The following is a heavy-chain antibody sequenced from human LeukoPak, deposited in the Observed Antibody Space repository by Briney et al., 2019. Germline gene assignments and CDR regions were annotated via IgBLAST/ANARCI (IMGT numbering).Heavy chain of an antibody. J-gene: IGHJ4*02. CDR2: IYYSGST. Sequence: SETLSLTCTVSGGSISSYYWNWIRQPPGKGLEWIGYIYYSGSTNYNPSLKSRVTISLDTSKNQFSLKLSSVTAGDTAIYYCAGVEEPAAPFDYWGLGTLVTVSS. CDR1: GGSISSYY. CDR3: AGVEEPAAPFDY. D-gene: IGHD2-2*01. V-gene: IGHV4-59*01.